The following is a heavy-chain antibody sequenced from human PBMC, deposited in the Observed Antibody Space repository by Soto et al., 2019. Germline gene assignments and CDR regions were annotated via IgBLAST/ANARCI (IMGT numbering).Heavy chain of an antibody. J-gene: IGHJ4*02. CDR1: GFTVSSNY. CDR2: IYSSGST. CDR3: ARENSYPYFDF. V-gene: IGHV3-53*01. Sequence: GGSLRLSCAASGFTVSSNYMSWVRQAPGKGLQWVSVIYSSGSTYYEDSVKGRFTISRDNPKNTLYLQMDSLRVEDTAVYYCARENSYPYFDFWGQGTQVTVSS. D-gene: IGHD5-18*01.